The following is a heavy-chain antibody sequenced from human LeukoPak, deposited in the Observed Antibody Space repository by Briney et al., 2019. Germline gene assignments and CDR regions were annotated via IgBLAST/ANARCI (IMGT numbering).Heavy chain of an antibody. V-gene: IGHV4-4*07. CDR2: IYTSGTT. J-gene: IGHJ4*02. Sequence: SETLSLTCTVSAGSISNYFWSWIRQPAGKGLEWIGRIYTSGTTNYSPSLKSRVTMSVGTSTNQFSLKLTSVTAADTAVHYCAKENGSGSRGLDFWGQGTLVTVSS. CDR3: AKENGSGSRGLDF. CDR1: AGSISNYF. D-gene: IGHD3-10*01.